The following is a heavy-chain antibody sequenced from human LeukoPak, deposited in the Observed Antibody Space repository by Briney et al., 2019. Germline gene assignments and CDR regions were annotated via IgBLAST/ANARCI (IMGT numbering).Heavy chain of an antibody. CDR1: GFTFDDYA. J-gene: IGHJ4*02. Sequence: PGGSLRLSCAASGFTFDDYAMHWVRQAPGKGLEWVSGISWNSGSIGYADSVKGRFTISRDNAKNSLYLQMNSLRAEDTALYYCAKDTRRYSSGWSDLVYWGQGTLVTVSS. CDR2: ISWNSGSI. V-gene: IGHV3-9*01. D-gene: IGHD6-19*01. CDR3: AKDTRRYSSGWSDLVY.